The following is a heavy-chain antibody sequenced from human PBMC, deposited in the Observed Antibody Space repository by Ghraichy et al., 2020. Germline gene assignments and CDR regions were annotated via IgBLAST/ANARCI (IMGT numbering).Heavy chain of an antibody. D-gene: IGHD3-3*01. J-gene: IGHJ4*02. Sequence: GSLRLSCTVSGGSISSYYWSWIRQPPGKGLEWIGYIYYSGSTNYNPSLKSRVTISVDTSKNQFSLKLSSVTAADTAVYYCARGVDFWSGYSYFDYWGQGTLVTVSS. CDR3: ARGVDFWSGYSYFDY. CDR1: GGSISSYY. CDR2: IYYSGST. V-gene: IGHV4-59*01.